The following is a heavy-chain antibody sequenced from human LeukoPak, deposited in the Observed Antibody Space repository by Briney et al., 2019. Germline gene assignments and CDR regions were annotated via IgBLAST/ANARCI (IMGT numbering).Heavy chain of an antibody. Sequence: SETLSLTCTVSGGSISSYYWSWIRQPPGKGLEWTGYIYYSGSTNYNPSLKSRVTISVDTSKNQFSLKLSSVTAADTAVYYCARVHYDFWSGFRFNWFDPWGQGTLVTVSS. CDR3: ARVHYDFWSGFRFNWFDP. CDR1: GGSISSYY. CDR2: IYYSGST. J-gene: IGHJ5*02. V-gene: IGHV4-59*01. D-gene: IGHD3-3*01.